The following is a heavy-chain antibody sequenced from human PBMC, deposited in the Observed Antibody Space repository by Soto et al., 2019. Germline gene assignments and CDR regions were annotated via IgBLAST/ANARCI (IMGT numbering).Heavy chain of an antibody. CDR1: GYTFTSYY. Sequence: ASVKVSCKASGYTFTSYYMHWVRQAPGQGLEWMGIINPSGGSTSYAQKFQGRVTMTRDTSTSTVYMELSSLRSEDTAVYYCARGGSIHTSSGYYLDYWGQGTLVTVSS. D-gene: IGHD3-22*01. CDR3: ARGGSIHTSSGYYLDY. CDR2: INPSGGST. V-gene: IGHV1-46*01. J-gene: IGHJ4*02.